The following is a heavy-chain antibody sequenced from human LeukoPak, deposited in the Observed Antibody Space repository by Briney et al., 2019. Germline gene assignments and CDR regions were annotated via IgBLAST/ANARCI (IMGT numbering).Heavy chain of an antibody. CDR3: ARHGMVTTLQPNDAFDI. V-gene: IGHV4-39*01. J-gene: IGHJ3*02. Sequence: SETLSLTCTVSGGSISSSSYYWGWIRQPPGKGLEWIGSIYYSGSTYYNPSLKSRVTISVDTSKNQFSLKLSSVTAADTAVYYCARHGMVTTLQPNDAFDIWGQGTMVTVSS. CDR1: GGSISSSSYY. D-gene: IGHD2-21*02. CDR2: IYYSGST.